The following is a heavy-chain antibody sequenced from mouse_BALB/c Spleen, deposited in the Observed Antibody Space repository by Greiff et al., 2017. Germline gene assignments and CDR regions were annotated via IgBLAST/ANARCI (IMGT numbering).Heavy chain of an antibody. CDR1: GYNFTSYW. CDR2: IYPGSGST. V-gene: IGHV1-55*01. D-gene: IGHD4-1*01. Sequence: QVQLQQPGAELVKPGTSVKLSCKASGYNFTSYWINWVKLRPGQGLEWIGDIYPGSGSTNYNEKFKSKATLTVDTSSSTAYMQLSSLASEDSALYYCARNWDGYWYFDVWGAGTTVTVSS. J-gene: IGHJ1*01. CDR3: ARNWDGYWYFDV.